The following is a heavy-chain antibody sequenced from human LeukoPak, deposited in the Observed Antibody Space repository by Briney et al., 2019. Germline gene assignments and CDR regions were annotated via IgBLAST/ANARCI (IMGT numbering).Heavy chain of an antibody. CDR1: GFTFSSYS. J-gene: IGHJ4*02. CDR2: ISSSSSTI. D-gene: IGHD4-17*01. CDR3: ARESGTTVTTWAFGWTGSFDY. V-gene: IGHV3-48*01. Sequence: PGGSLRLSCAASGFTFSSYSMNWVRQAPGKGLEWVSYISSSSSTIYYADSVKGRFTISRDNSKNTLYLQMNSLRAEDTAVYYCARESGTTVTTWAFGWTGSFDYWGQGTLVTVSS.